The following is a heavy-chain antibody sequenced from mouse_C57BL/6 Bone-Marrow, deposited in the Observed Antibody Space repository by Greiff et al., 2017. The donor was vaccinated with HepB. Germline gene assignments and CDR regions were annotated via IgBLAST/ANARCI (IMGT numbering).Heavy chain of an antibody. CDR1: GYSITSGYY. J-gene: IGHJ3*01. Sequence: VQLKESGPGLVKPSQSLSLTCSVTGYSITSGYYWNWIRQFPGNKLEWMGYISYDGSNNYNPSLKNRISITRDTSKNQFFLKLNSVTTEDTATYYCARDREAYWGQGTLVTVSA. V-gene: IGHV3-6*01. CDR3: ARDREAY. CDR2: ISYDGSN.